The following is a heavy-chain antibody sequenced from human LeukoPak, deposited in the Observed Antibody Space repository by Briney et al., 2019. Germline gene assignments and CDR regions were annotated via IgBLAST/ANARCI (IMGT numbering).Heavy chain of an antibody. Sequence: ASVKVSCKASVYSFTTYYMHWVRQAPGQGLEWMGAINPNAGTTSYTQKVQGRVTMTRDTSTSTVFMELTSLRPEDTAVYYCARGIAMAAVGTQIDYWGQGTLVTVSS. V-gene: IGHV1-46*01. CDR3: ARGIAMAAVGTQIDY. D-gene: IGHD6-13*01. CDR2: INPNAGTT. J-gene: IGHJ4*02. CDR1: VYSFTTYY.